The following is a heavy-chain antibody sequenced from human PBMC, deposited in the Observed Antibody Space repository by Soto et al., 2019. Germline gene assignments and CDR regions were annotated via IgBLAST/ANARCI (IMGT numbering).Heavy chain of an antibody. Sequence: EVQLVESGGGLVKPGGSLRLSCAASGFTFSSYSMNWVRQAPGQVLEWVSSISSSSSYIYYADSVKGRFTIARDNAKNSLYLQMNSLRAEDTAVYYCARDQIVDWRYYYGMDVWGQGTTVTVSS. CDR1: GFTFSSYS. V-gene: IGHV3-21*01. D-gene: IGHD3-9*01. CDR2: ISSSSSYI. CDR3: ARDQIVDWRYYYGMDV. J-gene: IGHJ6*02.